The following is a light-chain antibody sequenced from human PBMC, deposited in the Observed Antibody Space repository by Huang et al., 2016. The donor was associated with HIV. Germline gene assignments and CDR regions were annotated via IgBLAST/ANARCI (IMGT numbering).Light chain of an antibody. CDR1: QSVSSN. CDR2: GAS. J-gene: IGKJ3*01. Sequence: EIVMTQSPATLSASPGERATLSCRASQSVSSNLAWYQQQPGQAPRLLIYGASTRATGIPARFSGSGSGTEFTLTISSLQSEDFAVYYCQQNNNWPPLFTFGPGTKVDIK. V-gene: IGKV3-15*01. CDR3: QQNNNWPPLFT.